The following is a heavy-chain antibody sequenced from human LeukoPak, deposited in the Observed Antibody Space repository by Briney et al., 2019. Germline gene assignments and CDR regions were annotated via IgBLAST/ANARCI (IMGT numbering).Heavy chain of an antibody. CDR3: ARGGVPAAIQMGGVNWFDP. V-gene: IGHV3-23*01. D-gene: IGHD2-2*01. Sequence: PGGSLRLSCAASGFTFSSYAMSWVRQAPGKGREWVSAISGSGGSTYYADSVKGRFTISRDNSKNTLYLQMNSLRAEDTAVYYCARGGVPAAIQMGGVNWFDPWGQGTLVTVSS. J-gene: IGHJ5*02. CDR2: ISGSGGST. CDR1: GFTFSSYA.